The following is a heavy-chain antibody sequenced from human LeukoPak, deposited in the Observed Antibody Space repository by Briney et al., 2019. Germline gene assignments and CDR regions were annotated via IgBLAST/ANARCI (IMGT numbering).Heavy chain of an antibody. CDR1: GDSISSGDYY. J-gene: IGHJ4*02. CDR3: ARVGAGYGPED. D-gene: IGHD3-16*01. CDR2: ISSSGST. V-gene: IGHV4-61*02. Sequence: KPSETLSLTCTVSGDSISSGDYYWSWIRQPAGKGLEWIGRISSSGSTNYNPSLKSRVTISVDKSKNQFSLKLSSVTAADTAVYYCARVGAGYGPEDWGQGTLVTVSS.